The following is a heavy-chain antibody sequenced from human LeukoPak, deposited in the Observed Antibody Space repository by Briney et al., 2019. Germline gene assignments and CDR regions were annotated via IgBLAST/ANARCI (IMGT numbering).Heavy chain of an antibody. J-gene: IGHJ5*02. CDR1: GFTVSSNY. Sequence: GGSLRLSCAASGFTVSSNYMSWVRQAPGKGLEWVSVIYSGGSTYYADSVKGRFTISRDNSKNTLYPQMNSLRAEDTAVYYCAREGAAAAFDPWGQGTLVTVSS. D-gene: IGHD6-25*01. CDR2: IYSGGST. V-gene: IGHV3-53*01. CDR3: AREGAAAAFDP.